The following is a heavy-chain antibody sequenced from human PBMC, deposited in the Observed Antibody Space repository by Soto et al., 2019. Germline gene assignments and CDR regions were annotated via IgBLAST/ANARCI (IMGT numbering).Heavy chain of an antibody. CDR3: AGGSSWDWFDP. D-gene: IGHD6-13*01. CDR1: GGSLSTYY. V-gene: IGHV4-59*01. CDR2: LYYGGIS. J-gene: IGHJ5*02. Sequence: SETLSLTCTVSGGSLSTYYWSWIRQPPGKGLEWMAYLYYGGISYYNPSLKSRRPISEDTSKNQFSLKLNSVTTADTAVYYCAGGSSWDWFDPWGQGTLVTVSS.